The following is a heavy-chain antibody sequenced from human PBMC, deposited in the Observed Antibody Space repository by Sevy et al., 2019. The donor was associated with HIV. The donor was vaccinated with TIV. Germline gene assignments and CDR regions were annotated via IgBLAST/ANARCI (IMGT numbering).Heavy chain of an antibody. CDR3: ATTKDYYDSRGSPFDY. Sequence: ASVKVSCKVSGYTLTQLSMHWVRQAPGKGLEWMGSFDPEDGETLYAQKFQGRVTMTEDTSTNTAYMELTSLRSEDTAVYYCATTKDYYDSRGSPFDYWGQGTLVTVS. CDR2: FDPEDGET. D-gene: IGHD3-22*01. J-gene: IGHJ4*02. V-gene: IGHV1-24*01. CDR1: GYTLTQLS.